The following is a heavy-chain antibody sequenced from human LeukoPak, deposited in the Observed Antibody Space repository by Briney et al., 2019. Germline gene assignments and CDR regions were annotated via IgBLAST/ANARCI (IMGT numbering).Heavy chain of an antibody. J-gene: IGHJ3*02. CDR3: VESGNRGYSYGYSAFDI. CDR2: IYSSGST. Sequence: SETLSLTCTVSGGSISNSDYYWGWIRQPPGKGLEWIGCIYSSGSTDYNPSLKSRVTMSVDTSKNQFSLKLTSVIAADTAVYYCVESGNRGYSYGYSAFDIWGQGTTVTVSS. CDR1: GGSISNSDYY. D-gene: IGHD5-18*01. V-gene: IGHV4-39*07.